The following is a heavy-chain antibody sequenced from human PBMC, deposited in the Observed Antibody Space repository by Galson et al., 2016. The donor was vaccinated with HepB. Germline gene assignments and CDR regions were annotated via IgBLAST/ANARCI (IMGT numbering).Heavy chain of an antibody. CDR3: ARIYYEILTGLTPWYYFDS. V-gene: IGHV3-33*08. CDR2: IWYDGSEK. D-gene: IGHD3-9*01. CDR1: GFTFSNYG. Sequence: SLRLSCAASGFTFSNYGMNWVRQAPGKGLEWVAVIWYDGSEKYYADSVKGRFTISRDNSKNTLHLQMNSLRAEDTAVYYCARIYYEILTGLTPWYYFDSWGQGTLVTVS. J-gene: IGHJ4*02.